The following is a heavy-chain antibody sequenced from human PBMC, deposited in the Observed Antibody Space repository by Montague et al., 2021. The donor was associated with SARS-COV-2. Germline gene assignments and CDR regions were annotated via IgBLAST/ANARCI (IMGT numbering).Heavy chain of an antibody. J-gene: IGHJ4*02. CDR1: GFSLSTSGMC. CDR2: IDWXDDK. D-gene: IGHD4-23*01. CDR3: ARVQTTVAYDY. Sequence: PALVKPTQTLTLTYTFSGFSLSTSGMCVSWVRQPPGKALGWLARIDWXDDKYYSTSLKTRLTISKDTSKNQVVLTMTNMDPVDTAAYYCARVQTTVAYDYWGQGTLATVSS. V-gene: IGHV2-70*11.